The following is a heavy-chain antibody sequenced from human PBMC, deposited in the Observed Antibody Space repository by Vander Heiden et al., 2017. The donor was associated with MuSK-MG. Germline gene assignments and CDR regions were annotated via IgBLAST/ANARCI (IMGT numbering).Heavy chain of an antibody. J-gene: IGHJ4*02. D-gene: IGHD1-1*01. V-gene: IGHV3-13*01. CDR3: PRLALNWNGFDY. Sequence: EVYLVESGGGLVQPGGSLRLSCAASGFTFSSYDMHWVRQPTGKGLEWVSSIGTAVDTYDADSVKGRFTISREDAKNSLYLQMKRLRAGDTAVYYWPRLALNWNGFDYWGQGTLVPVS. CDR2: IGTAVDT. CDR1: GFTFSSYD.